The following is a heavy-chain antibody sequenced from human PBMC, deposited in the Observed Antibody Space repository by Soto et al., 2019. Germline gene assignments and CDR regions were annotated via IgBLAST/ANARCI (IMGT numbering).Heavy chain of an antibody. J-gene: IGHJ5*02. CDR3: ARIAAALNWFDP. CDR1: GGSISSGDYN. D-gene: IGHD6-13*01. CDR2: IYYSGST. V-gene: IGHV4-30-4*01. Sequence: SETLSLTCTVSGGSISSGDYNWSWIRQPPGKGLEWIGYIYYSGSTYYNPSLKSRVTISVDTSKNQFSLKLSSVTAADTAVYYCARIAAALNWFDPWGQGTLVTVSS.